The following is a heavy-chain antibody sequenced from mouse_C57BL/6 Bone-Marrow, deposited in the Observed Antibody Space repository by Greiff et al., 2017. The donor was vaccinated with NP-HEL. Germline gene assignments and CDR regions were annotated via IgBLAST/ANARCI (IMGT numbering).Heavy chain of an antibody. CDR1: GFTFSDYS. Sequence: EVMLVESEGGLVQPGSSMKLSCTASGFTFSDYSMAWVRQVPEKGLEWVANLNYDGSSTYYLDSLKSRFIISSDNAKNILYLQMSSLKSEDTATYYCAREGGLRRRTYAMDYGGQGTSVTVSS. CDR3: AREGGLRRRTYAMDY. D-gene: IGHD2-4*01. V-gene: IGHV5-16*01. J-gene: IGHJ4*01. CDR2: LNYDGSST.